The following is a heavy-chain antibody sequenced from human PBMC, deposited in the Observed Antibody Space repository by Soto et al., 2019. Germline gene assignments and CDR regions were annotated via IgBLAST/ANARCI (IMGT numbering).Heavy chain of an antibody. J-gene: IGHJ3*02. CDR3: AKDRVPRWAFDI. V-gene: IGHV3-23*01. Sequence: PGGSLRLSCAASGFTFNNYAMTWVRQAPGKGLEWVSAISGSGGSTYYADSVKGRFTISRDNSKNTLYLQMNSLRAEDTAVYYCAKDRVPRWAFDIWGQGTMVTVSS. D-gene: IGHD2-15*01. CDR2: ISGSGGST. CDR1: GFTFNNYA.